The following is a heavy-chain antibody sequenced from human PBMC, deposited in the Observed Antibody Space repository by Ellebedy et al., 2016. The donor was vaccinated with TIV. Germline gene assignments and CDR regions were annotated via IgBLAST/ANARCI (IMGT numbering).Heavy chain of an antibody. CDR3: ARKSLSNWSFDL. CDR2: IQHSGTN. V-gene: IGHV4-38-2*02. Sequence: MPSETLSLTCTVSDYSISSGYFWGWIRQPPGKGREWIGSIQHSGTNYYNPSLKIRLTISVDTSKSQFSLNLNSVTAADTAVYYCARKSLSNWSFDLWGRGTLVTVSS. J-gene: IGHJ2*01. CDR1: DYSISSGYF.